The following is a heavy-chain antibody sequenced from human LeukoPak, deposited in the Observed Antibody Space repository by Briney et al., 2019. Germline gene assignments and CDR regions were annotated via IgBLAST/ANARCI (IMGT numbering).Heavy chain of an antibody. CDR2: IYHSGST. CDR3: AREARSGWYFNRAKYYFDY. D-gene: IGHD6-19*01. CDR1: GYSISSGYY. V-gene: IGHV4-38-2*02. Sequence: SETLSLTCTVSGYSISSGYYWGWIRQPPGKGLESIGSIYHSGSTYYNLSLKSRVTISIDTSKNQFSLKLSSVTAADTAVYYCAREARSGWYFNRAKYYFDYWGQGTLVTVSS. J-gene: IGHJ4*02.